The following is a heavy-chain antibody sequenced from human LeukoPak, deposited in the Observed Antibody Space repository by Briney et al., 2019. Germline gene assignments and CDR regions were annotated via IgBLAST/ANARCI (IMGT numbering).Heavy chain of an antibody. CDR3: ARDPVVTPRSKNNWFDP. V-gene: IGHV7-4-1*02. CDR2: INTNTGNP. D-gene: IGHD4-23*01. CDR1: GYTFTSYA. Sequence: ASVKVSCKASGYTFTSYAMNWVRQAPGQGLEWMGWINTNTGNPTYAQGFTGRFVFSLDTSVSTAYLQISSLKAEDTAVYYCARDPVVTPRSKNNWFDPWGQGTLVTVSS. J-gene: IGHJ5*02.